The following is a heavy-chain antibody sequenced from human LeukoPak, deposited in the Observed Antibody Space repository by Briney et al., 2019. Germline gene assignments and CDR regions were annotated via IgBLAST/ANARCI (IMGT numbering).Heavy chain of an antibody. CDR1: GYTFTSYD. D-gene: IGHD6-19*01. CDR3: ARQPSSGWYNNWFDP. CDR2: MNPNSGNT. J-gene: IGHJ5*02. Sequence: ASVKVSCKASGYTFTSYDINWVRQAPGQGLEWMGWMNPNSGNTGYAQKFQGRVTMTRNTSISTAYMELSSLRSEDTAVYYCARQPSSGWYNNWFDPWGQGTLVTVSS. V-gene: IGHV1-8*01.